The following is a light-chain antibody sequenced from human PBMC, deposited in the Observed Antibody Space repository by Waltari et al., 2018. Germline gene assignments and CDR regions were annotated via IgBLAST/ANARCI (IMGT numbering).Light chain of an antibody. CDR3: QAWDSSTVV. J-gene: IGLJ2*01. CDR2: QDS. V-gene: IGLV3-1*01. CDR1: KLGDKY. Sequence: SYELTQPPSVSVPPGQTASITCSGDKLGDKYVSWYQLKPGQYPVLVIYQDSQRPSGLPWRFSGSNAGNTATLTISGTQARDEADYYCQAWDSSTVVFGGGTKLTVL.